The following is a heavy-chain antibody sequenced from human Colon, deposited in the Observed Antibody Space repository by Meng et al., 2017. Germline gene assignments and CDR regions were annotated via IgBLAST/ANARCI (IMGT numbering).Heavy chain of an antibody. CDR3: ARLAGYSNYDRSFDS. D-gene: IGHD4-11*01. J-gene: IGHJ4*02. V-gene: IGHV4-30-2*01. CDR2: ISHTGAT. Sequence: QLQLQESGSGLVRPSQTLSLTCAVPGDSIISVSSSWSWIRQPPGKGLEWVGYISHTGATYYHPSLKSRLTISVDRSRNEFSLRLTSATAADTAVYYCARLAGYSNYDRSFDSWGQGALVTVSS. CDR1: GDSIISVSSS.